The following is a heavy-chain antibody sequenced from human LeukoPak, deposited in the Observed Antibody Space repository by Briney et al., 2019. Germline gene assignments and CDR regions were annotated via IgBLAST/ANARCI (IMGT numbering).Heavy chain of an antibody. J-gene: IGHJ3*02. D-gene: IGHD3-10*01. CDR3: ARSRGAADAFDI. Sequence: PGRSLRLSCAASGFTFSSYGMHWVRQAPGKGLEWVAVIWYDGSNKYYADSVKGRFTISRDNSKNTLYLRMNSLRAEDTAVYYCARSRGAADAFDIWGQGTMVTVSS. CDR1: GFTFSSYG. CDR2: IWYDGSNK. V-gene: IGHV3-33*01.